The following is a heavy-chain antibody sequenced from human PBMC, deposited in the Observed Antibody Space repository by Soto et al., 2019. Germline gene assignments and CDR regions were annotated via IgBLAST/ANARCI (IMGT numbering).Heavy chain of an antibody. J-gene: IGHJ6*02. CDR2: ISGSVVST. CDR3: AKGSSSGWAYYYYGMDV. D-gene: IGHD3-22*01. Sequence: EVQLLESGGGLVQPGGSLRLSCAASGFSFSSYAMSWVRQAPGKGLEWVSAISGSVVSTYYADSVKGRFAISRDNSKNTRYLQMNSLRAEDTAVYYCAKGSSSGWAYYYYGMDVWGQGTTVTVSS. V-gene: IGHV3-23*01. CDR1: GFSFSSYA.